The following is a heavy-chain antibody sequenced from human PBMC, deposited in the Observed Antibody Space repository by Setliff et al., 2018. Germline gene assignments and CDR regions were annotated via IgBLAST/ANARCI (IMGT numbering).Heavy chain of an antibody. CDR3: ARDQYNYWSGYFYESSWFDP. D-gene: IGHD3-3*01. J-gene: IGHJ5*02. Sequence: SETLSLTCTVSGGSISSGSYYWSWIRQPAGKGLEWIGRIYTSGSTNYNPSLKSRVTISVDTSKNQFSLKLSSVTAADTAVYYCARDQYNYWSGYFYESSWFDPWGQGTLVTVSS. V-gene: IGHV4-61*02. CDR2: IYTSGST. CDR1: GGSISSGSYY.